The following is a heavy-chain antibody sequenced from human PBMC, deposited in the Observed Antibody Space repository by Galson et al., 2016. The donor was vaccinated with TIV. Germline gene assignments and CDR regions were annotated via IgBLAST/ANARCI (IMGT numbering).Heavy chain of an antibody. CDR2: IILLFGTS. Sequence: SVKVSCKASGGTLSNPAISWGFNGYAINWVRQAPGQGLEWMGRIILLFGTSNYAQKFQGRLTITADESTSTAYMELSSLTSDDTAVNYCARGEYYYGSGKGFDPWGQGTPVTVSS. D-gene: IGHD3-10*01. J-gene: IGHJ5*02. V-gene: IGHV1-69*13. CDR1: GGTLSNPAISWGFNGYA. CDR3: ARGEYYYGSGKGFDP.